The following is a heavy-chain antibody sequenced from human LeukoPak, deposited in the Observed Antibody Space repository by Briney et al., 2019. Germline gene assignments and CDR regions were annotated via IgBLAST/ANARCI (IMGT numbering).Heavy chain of an antibody. J-gene: IGHJ4*02. V-gene: IGHV3-7*01. CDR2: INPDGSQK. D-gene: IGHD5-24*01. CDR3: AKLLGSATTYDY. Sequence: PGGSLTLSCEASGFTFSGNWMSWVRQAPGKGLEWVASINPDGSQKLYVDSVKGRFTISRDNTKSSLYLQMNSLGAEDTAMYYCAKLLGSATTYDYWGQGTRVTVSS. CDR1: GFTFSGNW.